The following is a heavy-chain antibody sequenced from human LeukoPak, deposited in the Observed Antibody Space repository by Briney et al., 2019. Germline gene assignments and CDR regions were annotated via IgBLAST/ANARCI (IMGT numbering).Heavy chain of an antibody. CDR2: IWYDGSNK. V-gene: IGHV3-33*01. Sequence: PGRSLRLSCAACGFTFSSYGMHWVRQAPGKGLEWVAVIWYDGSNKYYADSVKGRFTISRDNSKNTLYLQMNSLRAEDTAVYYCARDAVYSSSWQYYWGQGTLVTVSS. D-gene: IGHD6-13*01. J-gene: IGHJ4*02. CDR3: ARDAVYSSSWQYY. CDR1: GFTFSSYG.